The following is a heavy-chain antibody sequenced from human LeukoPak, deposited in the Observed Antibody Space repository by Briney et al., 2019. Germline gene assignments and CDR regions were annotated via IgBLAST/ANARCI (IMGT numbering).Heavy chain of an antibody. V-gene: IGHV1-69*05. Sequence: SVQVSCKASGGTFSSYAISWVRQAPGQGLEWMGGIIPFFGTAVYDQKVPGRGRITTYESTGTTYMELSSLRLEDAAVYYCARVAVVGNCGGDCYPGYWGQGTLVTVSS. J-gene: IGHJ4*02. CDR1: GGTFSSYA. D-gene: IGHD2-21*02. CDR3: ARVAVVGNCGGDCYPGY. CDR2: IIPFFGTA.